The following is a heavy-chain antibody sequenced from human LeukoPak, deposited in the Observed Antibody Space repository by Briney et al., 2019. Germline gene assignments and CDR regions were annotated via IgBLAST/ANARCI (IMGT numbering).Heavy chain of an antibody. CDR2: IYTSGST. Sequence: SETLSLTCTVSGGSLRSGSYSWSWIRQPAGKGLEWIGRIYTSGSTNYNPSLKSRVTISVDTSTHQFSRKLSSVTAADTAVYYCAKEYISSSGLYYFDYWGQGTLVTVSS. CDR3: AKEYISSSGLYYFDY. CDR1: GGSLRSGSYS. V-gene: IGHV4-61*02. D-gene: IGHD6-6*01. J-gene: IGHJ4*02.